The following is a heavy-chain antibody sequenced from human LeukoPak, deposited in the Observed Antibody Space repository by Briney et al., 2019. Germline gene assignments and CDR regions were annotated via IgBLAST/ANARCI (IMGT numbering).Heavy chain of an antibody. CDR2: VYSSGST. Sequence: SETLSLTCSVSGGSISSGSYYWTWIRQPAGEGLEWIGRVYSSGSTDYNPSLKSRVTISVDTSKNQFSLKLSSVTAADTAVYYCARVNSASIADGDWFDPWGQGTLVTVSS. CDR3: ARVNSASIADGDWFDP. J-gene: IGHJ5*02. V-gene: IGHV4-61*02. D-gene: IGHD5-24*01. CDR1: GGSISSGSYY.